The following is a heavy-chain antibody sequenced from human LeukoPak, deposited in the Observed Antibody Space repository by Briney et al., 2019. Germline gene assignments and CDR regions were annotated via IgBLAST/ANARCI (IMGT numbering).Heavy chain of an antibody. D-gene: IGHD3-3*01. CDR1: GYTFTGYY. Sequence: ASVKVSCKASGYTFTGYYMHWVRQAPGQGLEWMRWINPNSGGTNYAQKFQGRVTMTRDTSISTAYMELSRLRSDDTAVYYCARFRRFLEGFDPWGQGTLVTVSS. CDR2: INPNSGGT. CDR3: ARFRRFLEGFDP. V-gene: IGHV1-2*02. J-gene: IGHJ5*02.